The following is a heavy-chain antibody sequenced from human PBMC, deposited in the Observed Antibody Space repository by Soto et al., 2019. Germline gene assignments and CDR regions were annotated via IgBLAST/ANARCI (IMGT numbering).Heavy chain of an antibody. J-gene: IGHJ3*02. V-gene: IGHV3-30*18. Sequence: GGSLRLSCAASGFTFSSYGMHWVRQAPGKGLEWVAVISYDGSNKYYADSVKGRFTISRDNSKNTLYLQMNSLRAEDTAVYYCAKGPLHYGDYAQSDAFDIWGQGTMVTVSS. D-gene: IGHD4-17*01. CDR1: GFTFSSYG. CDR2: ISYDGSNK. CDR3: AKGPLHYGDYAQSDAFDI.